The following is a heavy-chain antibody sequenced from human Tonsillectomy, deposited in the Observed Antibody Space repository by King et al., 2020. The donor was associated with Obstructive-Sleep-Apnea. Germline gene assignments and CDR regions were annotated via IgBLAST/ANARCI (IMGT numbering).Heavy chain of an antibody. Sequence: VTLKESGPVLVKPTETLTLTCTVSGFSFSNARMGVSWIRQPPGKALEWLAHIFSNDEKSYSTSLKSRFTISKDTPKSQVVLTMTNMDPVDTATYYCAQTSRTDTFTGYTYFDYWGQGTLVTVSS. V-gene: IGHV2-26*01. CDR3: AQTSRTDTFTGYTYFDY. CDR2: IFSNDEK. CDR1: GFSFSNARMG. D-gene: IGHD3-9*01. J-gene: IGHJ4*02.